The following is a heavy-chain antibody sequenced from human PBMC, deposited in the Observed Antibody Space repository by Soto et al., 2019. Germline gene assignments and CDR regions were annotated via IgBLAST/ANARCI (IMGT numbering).Heavy chain of an antibody. CDR2: INPSGGST. Sequence: ASVKVSCKASGYTFTSYYMHWVRQAPGQGLEWMGIINPSGGSTSYAQKFQGRVTMTRDTSTSTVYMELSSLRSEDTAVYYCARGRRFLEWLFRPPSDYWGQGTXVTVSS. D-gene: IGHD3-3*01. CDR1: GYTFTSYY. V-gene: IGHV1-46*01. CDR3: ARGRRFLEWLFRPPSDY. J-gene: IGHJ4*02.